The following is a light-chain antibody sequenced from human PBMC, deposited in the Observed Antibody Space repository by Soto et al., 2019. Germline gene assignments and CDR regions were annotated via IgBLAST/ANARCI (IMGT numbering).Light chain of an antibody. CDR1: SGGVGGYNY. Sequence: QLVLTQPPSASGSPGQSVTISCTGASGGVGGYNYVSCFQQHPGKAPKFMIYEVTNRPSGVSNRFSGSKSGNTASLTISGLQAEDEADYYCSSYTTSSTRVFGTGTKLTVL. CDR3: SSYTTSSTRV. CDR2: EVT. J-gene: IGLJ1*01. V-gene: IGLV2-14*01.